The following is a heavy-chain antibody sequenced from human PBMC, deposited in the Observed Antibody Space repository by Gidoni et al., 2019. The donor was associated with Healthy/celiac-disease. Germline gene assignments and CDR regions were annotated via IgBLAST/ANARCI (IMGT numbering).Heavy chain of an antibody. D-gene: IGHD6-6*01. CDR3: ARDRDSSFSRFDY. V-gene: IGHV3-30-3*01. CDR1: GFTFSSYA. CDR2: ISYDGSNK. J-gene: IGHJ4*02. Sequence: QVQLLESGGGVVQPGRSLRLSCAASGFTFSSYAMHWVRQAPGKGLEWVAVISYDGSNKYYADSGKGRFTISRDNSKNTLYLQMNSLRAEDTAVYYCARDRDSSFSRFDYWGQGTLVTVSS.